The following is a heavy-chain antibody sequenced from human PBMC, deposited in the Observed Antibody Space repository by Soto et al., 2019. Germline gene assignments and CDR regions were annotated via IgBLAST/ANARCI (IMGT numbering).Heavy chain of an antibody. J-gene: IGHJ4*02. CDR3: AKGGIAAAGHFDY. CDR1: GFTFDDYT. CDR2: ISWDGGDT. D-gene: IGHD6-13*01. V-gene: IGHV3-43*01. Sequence: EVQLMESGGVVVQPGGSLRLSCAASGFTFDDYTMHWVRQVPGKGLEWVSLISWDGGDTYYADSVKGRFTISRDNYKNSLYLQMNSLTTGDTALYYCAKGGIAAAGHFDYWGQGTLVTVSS.